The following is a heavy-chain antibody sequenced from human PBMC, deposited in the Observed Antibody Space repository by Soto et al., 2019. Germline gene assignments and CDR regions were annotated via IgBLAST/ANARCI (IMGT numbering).Heavy chain of an antibody. CDR1: GGTFSSYA. D-gene: IGHD3-22*01. CDR2: INPSGGST. Sequence: ASVKVSCKASGGTFSSYAISWVRQAPGQGLEWMGIINPSGGSTSYAQKFQGRVTMTRDTSTSTVYMELSSLRSEDTAVYYCARDSWGRYYDSSGYYTPAKGGMDVWGQGTTVTVSS. V-gene: IGHV1-46*03. CDR3: ARDSWGRYYDSSGYYTPAKGGMDV. J-gene: IGHJ6*02.